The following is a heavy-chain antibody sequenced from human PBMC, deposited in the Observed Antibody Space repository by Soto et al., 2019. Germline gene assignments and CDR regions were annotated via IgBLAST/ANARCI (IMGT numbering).Heavy chain of an antibody. D-gene: IGHD6-13*01. Sequence: QVQLVHSGAEVTKPGASVKVSCKASGYTFSTYDIDWVRLATGQGLEWMGSMNPNSGNTEYAQKFQGRVTMTRDTAISTAYMELSSLRSDDTAIYYCARTMGGIASAGNDYRGQGTLVTVSS. V-gene: IGHV1-8*01. CDR2: MNPNSGNT. CDR1: GYTFSTYD. J-gene: IGHJ4*02. CDR3: ARTMGGIASAGNDY.